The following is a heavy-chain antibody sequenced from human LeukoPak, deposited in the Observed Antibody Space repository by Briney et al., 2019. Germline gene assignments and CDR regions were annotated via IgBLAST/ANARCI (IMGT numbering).Heavy chain of an antibody. CDR1: GFTFSSYA. J-gene: IGHJ4*02. Sequence: PGGSLRLSCAASGFTFSSYAMSWVRQAPGKGLEWVSLISATATYYADSVKGRFTISRDISRNTLYLQMNSLRADDTAVYYCAKGQGSGSYPLDYWGQGTLATVSS. CDR2: ISATAT. D-gene: IGHD3-16*02. V-gene: IGHV3-23*01. CDR3: AKGQGSGSYPLDY.